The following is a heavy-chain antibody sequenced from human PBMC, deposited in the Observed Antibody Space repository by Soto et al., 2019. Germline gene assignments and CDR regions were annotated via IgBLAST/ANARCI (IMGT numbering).Heavy chain of an antibody. D-gene: IGHD6-13*01. J-gene: IGHJ5*01. CDR2: IYSGGST. Sequence: EVQLVETGGGVIQPGGSLKLSCVVSGFTVSSNYMSWVRQAPGKGLEWVSVIYSGGSTYNADSVKGRFTISRDNSKNTLLLQMNNLRVEDTAVYYCVREKKRYNSSWYSFDSWGQGTLVIVSS. CDR1: GFTVSSNY. CDR3: VREKKRYNSSWYSFDS. V-gene: IGHV3-53*02.